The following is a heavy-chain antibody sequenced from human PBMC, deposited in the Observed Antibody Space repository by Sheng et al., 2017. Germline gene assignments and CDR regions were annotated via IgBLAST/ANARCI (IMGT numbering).Heavy chain of an antibody. CDR2: ISAYNGNT. CDR3: AREVRRSSSWSRGYYYYMDV. CDR1: GYTFTSYG. J-gene: IGHJ6*03. D-gene: IGHD6-13*01. Sequence: QVQLVQSGAEVKKPGASVKVSCKASGYTFTSYGISWVRQAPGQGLEWMGWISAYNGNTNYAQKLQGRVTMTTDTSTSTAYMELRSLRSDDTAVYYCAREVRRSSSWSRGYYYYMDVWGKGTTVTVSS. V-gene: IGHV1-18*01.